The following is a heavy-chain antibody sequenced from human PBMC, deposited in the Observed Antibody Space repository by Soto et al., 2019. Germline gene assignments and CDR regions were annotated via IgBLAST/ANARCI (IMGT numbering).Heavy chain of an antibody. J-gene: IGHJ3*02. D-gene: IGHD1-20*01. CDR3: ATRGNNWNDVDVRVRIFDI. CDR2: INHSGST. Sequence: ASETLSLTCAVYGGSFSGYYWSWIRQPPGKGLEWIGEINHSGSTNYNPSLKSRVTISVDTSTDTAYMELSSLRSEDTAVYYCATRGNNWNDVDVRVRIFDIWGQGTMVTVSS. V-gene: IGHV4-34*01. CDR1: GGSFSGYY.